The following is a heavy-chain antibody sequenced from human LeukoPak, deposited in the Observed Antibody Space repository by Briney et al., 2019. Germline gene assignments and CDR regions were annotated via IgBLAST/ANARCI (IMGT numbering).Heavy chain of an antibody. D-gene: IGHD1-7*01. J-gene: IGHJ4*02. CDR1: GGSISNY. Sequence: SETLSLTCTVSGGSISNYWSWIRQPPGKGLEWIGEINHSGSTNYNPSLKSRVTISVDTSKNQFSLKLSSVTAADTAVYYCARKNYVRGDYWGQGTLVTVSS. V-gene: IGHV4-34*01. CDR2: INHSGST. CDR3: ARKNYVRGDY.